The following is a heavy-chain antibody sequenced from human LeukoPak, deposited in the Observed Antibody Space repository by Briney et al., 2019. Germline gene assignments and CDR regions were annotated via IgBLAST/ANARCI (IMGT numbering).Heavy chain of an antibody. V-gene: IGHV4-59*08. CDR3: ARLSTMIVNAFDI. J-gene: IGHJ3*02. Sequence: PSETLSLTCTVSGGSISSYYWSWIRQPPGEGLEWIGYIYYSGSTNYNPSLKSRVTISVDTSKNQFSLKLSSVTAADTAVYYCARLSTMIVNAFDIWGQGTMVTVSS. CDR1: GGSISSYY. CDR2: IYYSGST. D-gene: IGHD3-22*01.